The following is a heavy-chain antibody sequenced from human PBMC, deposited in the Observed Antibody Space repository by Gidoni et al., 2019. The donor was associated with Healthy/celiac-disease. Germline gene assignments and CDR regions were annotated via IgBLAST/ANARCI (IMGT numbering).Heavy chain of an antibody. CDR2: ISSSSSSYI. CDR3: ARVGLRLGAAAGTSIRD. CDR1: GFTFSCYC. J-gene: IGHJ4*02. V-gene: IGHV3-21*01. Sequence: EVEPGESGGGLGKAGGSPRLPRAAPGFTFSCYCMTRGRQAPGKGLAWVSSISSSSSSYIYYADSVKGRFTISRDNAKNSLYLQMNSLRAEDTAVYYCARVGLRLGAAAGTSIRDWGQGTLVTVSS. D-gene: IGHD6-13*01.